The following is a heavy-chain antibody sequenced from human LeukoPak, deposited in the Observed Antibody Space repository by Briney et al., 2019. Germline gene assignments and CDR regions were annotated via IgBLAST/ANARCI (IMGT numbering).Heavy chain of an antibody. CDR1: GFTFSSYS. D-gene: IGHD5-18*01. CDR2: ISSSSNTI. V-gene: IGHV3-48*01. CDR3: ASVGIQLCVDY. J-gene: IGHJ4*02. Sequence: GSLRLSCAASGFTFSSYSMNWVRQAPGKGLEWVSYISSSSNTIYYADSVKGRFTISRDNAKNSLYLQMNSLRAEDTAVYYCASVGIQLCVDYWGQGTLVTVSS.